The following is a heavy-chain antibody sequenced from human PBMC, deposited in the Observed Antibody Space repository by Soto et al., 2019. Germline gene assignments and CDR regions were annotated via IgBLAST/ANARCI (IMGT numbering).Heavy chain of an antibody. CDR3: ARDRVELGWYSSSWYDY. Sequence: QVQLVQSGAEVKKPGASVKVSCKASGYTFTSYGISWVRQAPGQGLEWMGWISAYNGNTNYAQKLQGRVTMTTDTSTSTAYLELRSLRSDDTAVYYCARDRVELGWYSSSWYDYWGQGTLVTVSS. V-gene: IGHV1-18*01. CDR1: GYTFTSYG. D-gene: IGHD6-13*01. CDR2: ISAYNGNT. J-gene: IGHJ4*02.